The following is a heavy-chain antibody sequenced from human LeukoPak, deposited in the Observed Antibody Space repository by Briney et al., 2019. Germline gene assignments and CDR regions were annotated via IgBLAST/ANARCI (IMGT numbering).Heavy chain of an antibody. J-gene: IGHJ6*03. D-gene: IGHD3/OR15-3a*01. CDR2: INPNSGAT. V-gene: IGHV1-2*02. CDR3: ASGSQFSPGSRDYQYYMDV. CDR1: GYTFTGYY. Sequence: ASVKVSCKASGYTFTGYYMHWVRQAPGQGLEWMGWINPNSGATNHAQKFQGRVTITADTSTSTAYMELSSLRSDDTAIYYCASGSQFSPGSRDYQYYMDVWGKGTTVTVSS.